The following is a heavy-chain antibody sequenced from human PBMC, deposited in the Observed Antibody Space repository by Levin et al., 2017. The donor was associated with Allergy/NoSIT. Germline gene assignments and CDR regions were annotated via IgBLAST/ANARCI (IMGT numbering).Heavy chain of an antibody. D-gene: IGHD2/OR15-2a*01. V-gene: IGHV3-74*01. Sequence: SGGSLRLSCAASGFTFSSHWMHWVRQAPGKGLVWVARMNEDGSTTNHADSVKGRFTISRDNAKNTLSLQMNSLRAEDSAVYYCARDLSGANDYWGQGTLVTVSS. CDR3: ARDLSGANDY. CDR1: GFTFSSHW. J-gene: IGHJ4*02. CDR2: MNEDGSTT.